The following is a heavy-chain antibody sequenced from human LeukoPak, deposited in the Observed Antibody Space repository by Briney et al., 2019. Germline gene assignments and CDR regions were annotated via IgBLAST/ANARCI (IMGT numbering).Heavy chain of an antibody. CDR3: ARVRGYSYGELDY. V-gene: IGHV4-31*03. Sequence: PSETLSLTCTVSGGSISSSSYYWSWIRQHPGKGLEWIGYISYSGSTYYNPSLNSRVTISVGTSKSQFSLKLSSVTAADTAVYYCARVRGYSYGELDYWGQGTLVTVSS. CDR2: ISYSGST. D-gene: IGHD5-18*01. CDR1: GGSISSSSYY. J-gene: IGHJ4*02.